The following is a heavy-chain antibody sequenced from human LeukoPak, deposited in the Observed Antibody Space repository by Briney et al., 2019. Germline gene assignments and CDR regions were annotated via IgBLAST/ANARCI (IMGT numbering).Heavy chain of an antibody. J-gene: IGHJ4*02. CDR3: ATDPSSSSWGY. Sequence: ASVKVSCKASAYTFTGYYMHWLRQAPGQGLEWMGWINPKSGGTNYAQKFQGRVTMTSDTSISTAYMELSRLRSEDTAVYYCATDPSSSSWGYWGQGTLVTVSS. CDR2: INPKSGGT. CDR1: AYTFTGYY. V-gene: IGHV1-2*02. D-gene: IGHD6-13*01.